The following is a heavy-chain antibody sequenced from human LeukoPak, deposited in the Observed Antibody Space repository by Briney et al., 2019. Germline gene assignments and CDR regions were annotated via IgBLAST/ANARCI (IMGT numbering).Heavy chain of an antibody. Sequence: SETLSLTCTVSGGSISSYHWSWIRQPAGKGLEWIGRIYTSGSTNYNPSLKSRVTMSVDTSKNQFSLKLSSVTAADTAVYYCASGSRSYYYYYMDVWGKGTTVTVSS. D-gene: IGHD6-13*01. CDR1: GGSISSYH. J-gene: IGHJ6*03. V-gene: IGHV4-4*07. CDR3: ASGSRSYYYYYMDV. CDR2: IYTSGST.